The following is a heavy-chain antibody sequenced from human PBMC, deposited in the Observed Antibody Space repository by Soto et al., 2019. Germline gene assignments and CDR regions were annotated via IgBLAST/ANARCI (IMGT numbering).Heavy chain of an antibody. D-gene: IGHD6-13*01. CDR3: AREAAAGTLDY. V-gene: IGHV1-18*01. CDR2: ISAYNGNE. Sequence: QVQLVQSGAEVKKPGASVKVSCKASGYTFTSYGISWVRQAPGQGLEWMGWISAYNGNENYAQELQGRVTMPTDTATSTAYMERRSLRSEDTAVYYCAREAAAGTLDYWGQGTLVTVSS. J-gene: IGHJ4*02. CDR1: GYTFTSYG.